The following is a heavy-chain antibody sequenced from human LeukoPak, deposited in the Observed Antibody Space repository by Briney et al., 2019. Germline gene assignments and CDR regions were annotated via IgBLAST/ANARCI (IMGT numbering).Heavy chain of an antibody. CDR3: ARGGSGDHQEQLGPPGYYHYMDV. V-gene: IGHV1-18*01. Sequence: GASVKVSCKASGYSFTAYGMGWLRQAPGQGLEWMGWISGHTGTAIYAQNLQGRVTLTADTFTSTVYMEMRSLRSDDTAVYYCARGGSGDHQEQLGPPGYYHYMDVWGIGTTVTVSS. CDR2: ISGHTGTA. D-gene: IGHD3-10*01. CDR1: GYSFTAYG. J-gene: IGHJ6*03.